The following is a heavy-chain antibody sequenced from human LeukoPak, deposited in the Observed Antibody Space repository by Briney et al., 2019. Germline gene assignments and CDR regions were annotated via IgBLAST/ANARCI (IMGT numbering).Heavy chain of an antibody. V-gene: IGHV3-7*01. CDR1: GFLFNKYW. CDR3: GRLRSLDQ. Sequence: GGSLRLSCAASGFLFNKYWMAWVPQAPGKGLEWVANIKEDDSEIYYVDSVKGRFTIARDNAKKSLSLHMSSLRVEDTAVYFCGRLRSLDQWGQGTLVTVSS. CDR2: IKEDDSEI. D-gene: IGHD5-24*01. J-gene: IGHJ4*02.